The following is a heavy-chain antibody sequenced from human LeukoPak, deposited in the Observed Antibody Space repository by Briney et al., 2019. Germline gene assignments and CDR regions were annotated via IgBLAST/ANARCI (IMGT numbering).Heavy chain of an antibody. D-gene: IGHD6-13*01. Sequence: PSETLSLTCTVSGGSISSYYWSWIRQPPGKGLEWIGYIYYSGSTNYNPSLKSRVTISVDTSKNQFSLELSSVTAADTAVYYCARRVVVAAAEWFDPWGQGTLVTVSS. CDR3: ARRVVVAAAEWFDP. V-gene: IGHV4-59*08. CDR2: IYYSGST. CDR1: GGSISSYY. J-gene: IGHJ5*02.